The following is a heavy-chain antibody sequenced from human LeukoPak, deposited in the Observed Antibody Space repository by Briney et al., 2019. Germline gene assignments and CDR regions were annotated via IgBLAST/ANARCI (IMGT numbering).Heavy chain of an antibody. J-gene: IGHJ4*02. D-gene: IGHD3-10*01. CDR1: GFTFNNYA. Sequence: WGSLCLSCAASGFTFNNYAMHWVRRAPGKGLEWITIISYDGNKKSYADSVKGRFTISRDTSQNTLYLQMSSLRAEDTAVYYCARDLRWFGEFKQFDCWGQGTLVTVSS. V-gene: IGHV3-30-3*01. CDR2: ISYDGNKK. CDR3: ARDLRWFGEFKQFDC.